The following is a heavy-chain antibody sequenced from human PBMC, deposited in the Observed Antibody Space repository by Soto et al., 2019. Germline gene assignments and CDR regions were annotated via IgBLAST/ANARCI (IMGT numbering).Heavy chain of an antibody. V-gene: IGHV4-4*02. D-gene: IGHD1-7*01. Sequence: XETLPLPGAVSGGSFTSSHWWTWVRQPPGQGLEWIGEIYRTGSTNDNPSLKSRVTISLDKSENQFSLKVTSLTAADTAVYYCESRDPGTSVDYWGQGTLVTVSS. J-gene: IGHJ4*02. CDR1: GGSFTSSHW. CDR3: ESRDPGTSVDY. CDR2: IYRTGST.